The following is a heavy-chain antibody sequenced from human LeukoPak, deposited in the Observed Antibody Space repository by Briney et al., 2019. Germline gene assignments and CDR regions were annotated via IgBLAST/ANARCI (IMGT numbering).Heavy chain of an antibody. V-gene: IGHV1-18*01. CDR3: VRWYDYGEKRLDP. Sequence: ASVKVSCKASGYTFTSYGISWVRQAPGQGLEWMGWISAYNGNTNYAQKLQGRVTMTTNTSIGTAYMEVKSLRFEDTAVYYCVRWYDYGEKRLDPWGQGTLVIVSS. D-gene: IGHD4/OR15-4a*01. CDR2: ISAYNGNT. CDR1: GYTFTSYG. J-gene: IGHJ5*02.